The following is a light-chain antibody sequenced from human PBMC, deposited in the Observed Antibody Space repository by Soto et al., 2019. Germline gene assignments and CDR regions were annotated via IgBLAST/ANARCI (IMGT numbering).Light chain of an antibody. V-gene: IGKV1-5*01. CDR2: AAS. CDR3: QQLNSYPSIT. J-gene: IGKJ5*01. CDR1: QSISSW. Sequence: DIQMTQSPSTLSASVGDRVTITCRASQSISSWLAWYQQKPGKAPKRLIYAASSLQGGVPSRFSGSGSGTEFTLTISSLQPEDFATYYCQQLNSYPSITFGQGTRLEIK.